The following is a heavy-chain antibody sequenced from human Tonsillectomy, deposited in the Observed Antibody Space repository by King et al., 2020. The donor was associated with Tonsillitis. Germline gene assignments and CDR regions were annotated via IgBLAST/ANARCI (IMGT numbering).Heavy chain of an antibody. V-gene: IGHV1-2*02. CDR2: INPNSGGT. CDR3: ARWQVLERNWFDP. CDR1: GYTFTGYY. D-gene: IGHD3-3*01. J-gene: IGHJ5*02. Sequence: VQLVQSGAEVKKPGASVKVSCKASGYTFTGYYMHWVRQAPGQGLEWMGWINPNSGGTNYAQKFQGRVTMTRDTSISTAYMELSRLRSDDTAVYHCARWQVLERNWFDPWGQGTLVTVSS.